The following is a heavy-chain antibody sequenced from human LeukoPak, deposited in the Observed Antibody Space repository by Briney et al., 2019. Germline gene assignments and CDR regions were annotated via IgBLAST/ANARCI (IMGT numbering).Heavy chain of an antibody. D-gene: IGHD3-22*01. CDR3: ARWSGDSRTRDFDY. V-gene: IGHV1-69*02. CDR2: IIPILGIA. J-gene: IGHJ4*02. Sequence: SVKVSCKASGGTFSSYTISWVRQAPGQGLEWMGRIIPILGIANYAQKFLGRVTITADKSTSTAYMELSSLRSEGTAVYYCARWSGDSRTRDFDYWGQETLVTVSS. CDR1: GGTFSSYT.